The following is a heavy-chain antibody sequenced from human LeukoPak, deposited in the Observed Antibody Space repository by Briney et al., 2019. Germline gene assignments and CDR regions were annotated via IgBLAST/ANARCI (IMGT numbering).Heavy chain of an antibody. CDR3: ARVGYSGAAGGY. D-gene: IGHD2-15*01. V-gene: IGHV3-21*01. CDR2: ISSSSSYI. CDR1: GFTFSSYS. Sequence: PGGSLRLSCAASGFTFSSYSMNWVRQAPGKGLEWVSSISSSSSYIYYADSVKGRFTISRDNAKNSLYLQMNSLRAEDTAVYYCARVGYSGAAGGYWGQGTLVTVSS. J-gene: IGHJ4*02.